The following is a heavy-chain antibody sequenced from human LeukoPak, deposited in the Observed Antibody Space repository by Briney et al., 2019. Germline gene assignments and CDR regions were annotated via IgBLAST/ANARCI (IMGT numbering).Heavy chain of an antibody. CDR3: ASPSRYCSRTSCPFDY. CDR2: IYPGDSDT. Sequence: GESLKISCKGSGYSFSNYWIGWVRQMPGKGLEWMGIIYPGDSDTRYSPSFQGQVTISADKSTSTAYLQWSSLKASDTAMYYCASPSRYCSRTSCPFDYWGQGTLVTVSS. CDR1: GYSFSNYW. J-gene: IGHJ4*02. V-gene: IGHV5-51*01. D-gene: IGHD2-2*01.